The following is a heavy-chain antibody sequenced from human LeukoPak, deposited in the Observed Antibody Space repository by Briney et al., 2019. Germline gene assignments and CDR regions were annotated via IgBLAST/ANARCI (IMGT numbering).Heavy chain of an antibody. D-gene: IGHD1-26*01. Sequence: PSETLSLTCTVSGCSLSSGSYYWGWIRQPPGKGLVWIGSVYYSGSTYYNPSLKSRVTISVDTSKNQFSLKLRSVSAADTAVYYCASPKRYTGSQHTFDYWGQGTLVTVSS. CDR2: VYYSGST. J-gene: IGHJ4*02. CDR3: ASPKRYTGSQHTFDY. CDR1: GCSLSSGSYY. V-gene: IGHV4-39*01.